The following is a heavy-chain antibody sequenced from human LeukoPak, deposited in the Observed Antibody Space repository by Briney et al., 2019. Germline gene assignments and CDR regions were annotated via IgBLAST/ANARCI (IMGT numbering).Heavy chain of an antibody. V-gene: IGHV1-24*01. Sequence: GASVKVSCKVSGYTLTELSMHWVRQAPGKGLEWMGGFDPEDGETIYAQKFQGRVTMTEDTSADTAYMELSSLRSEDTAVYYCATGMMYVNWFDPWGQGTLVTVSS. CDR3: ATGMMYVNWFDP. D-gene: IGHD2-8*01. CDR1: GYTLTELS. J-gene: IGHJ5*02. CDR2: FDPEDGET.